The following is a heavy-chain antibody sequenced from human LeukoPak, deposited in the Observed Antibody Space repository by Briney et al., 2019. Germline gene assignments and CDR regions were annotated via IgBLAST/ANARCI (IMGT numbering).Heavy chain of an antibody. V-gene: IGHV1-8*01. CDR1: GYTFTSYD. J-gene: IGHJ6*02. CDR3: ARWGYSSSRDYYYYGMDV. Sequence: ASVKVSCKASGYTFTSYDINWVRQATGQGLEWTGWMNPNSGNTGYAQKFQGRVTMTRNTSISTAYMELSSLRSEDTAVYYCARWGYSSSRDYYYYGMDVWGQGTTVTVSS. CDR2: MNPNSGNT. D-gene: IGHD6-13*01.